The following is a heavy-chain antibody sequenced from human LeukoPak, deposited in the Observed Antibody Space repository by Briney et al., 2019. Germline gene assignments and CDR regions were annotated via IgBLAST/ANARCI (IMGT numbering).Heavy chain of an antibody. J-gene: IGHJ4*02. D-gene: IGHD6-6*01. CDR2: IYYSGNT. CDR1: GGSISSYY. V-gene: IGHV4-59*06. CDR3: ATTARHCSEF. Sequence: SETLSLTCTVSGGSISSYYWSWIRQPPGKGLEWIGYIYYSGNTYYNVSLKSRVTISIDTSKNQFSLRLGSVTAADTAVYYCATTARHCSEFWGQGTLVTVSS.